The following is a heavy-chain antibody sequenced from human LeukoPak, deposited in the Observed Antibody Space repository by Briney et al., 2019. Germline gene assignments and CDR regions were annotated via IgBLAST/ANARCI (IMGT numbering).Heavy chain of an antibody. CDR2: IYHSGST. CDR1: GGSISSGGYY. J-gene: IGHJ5*02. D-gene: IGHD2-2*01. CDR3: ARSKAHLSTSWYGTWFDP. V-gene: IGHV4-30-2*01. Sequence: SQTLSLTCTVSGGSISSGGYYWSWIRQPPGKGLEWIGYIYHSGSTYYNPSLKSRVTISVDTSKNQLSLKLSSVTAADTAVYYCARSKAHLSTSWYGTWFDPWGQGTLVTVSS.